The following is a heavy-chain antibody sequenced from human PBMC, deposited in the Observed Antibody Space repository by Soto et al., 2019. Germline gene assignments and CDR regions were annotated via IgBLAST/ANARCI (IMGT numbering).Heavy chain of an antibody. V-gene: IGHV4-39*01. D-gene: IGHD2-8*01. CDR2: VYYRGRS. CDR3: VSQRTSVLTQAYFDY. J-gene: IGHJ4*02. CDR1: GGSVSNSNYY. Sequence: TSETLSLTCTVSGGSVSNSNYYWGWIRQSPGKGLEWIGSVYYRGRSYSKSSVKIRVTISVDTSKNQFSLNLNSVTASDTAVYYCVSQRTSVLTQAYFDYWGPGALVTVSS.